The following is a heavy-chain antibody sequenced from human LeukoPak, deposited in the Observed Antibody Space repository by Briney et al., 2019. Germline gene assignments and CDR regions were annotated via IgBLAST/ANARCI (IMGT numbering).Heavy chain of an antibody. V-gene: IGHV1-2*02. CDR1: GYTFTGYY. CDR3: APKFEQQPKPFDY. CDR2: INPNSGGT. J-gene: IGHJ4*02. D-gene: IGHD6-13*01. Sequence: ASVKVSCKASGYTFTGYYMHWVRQAPGQGLEWMGWINPNSGGTNYAQKFQGRVTMTRDTSISTAYMELSRLRSDDTAVYYCAPKFEQQPKPFDYWGQGTLVTVSS.